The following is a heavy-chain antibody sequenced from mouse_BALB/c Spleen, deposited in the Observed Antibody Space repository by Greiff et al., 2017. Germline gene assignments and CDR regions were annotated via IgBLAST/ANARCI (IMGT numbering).Heavy chain of an antibody. D-gene: IGHD2-14*01. V-gene: IGHV5-4*02. CDR1: GFTFSDYY. Sequence: VQLVESGGGLVKPGGSLKLSCAASGFTFSDYYMYWVRQTPEKRLEWVATISDGGSYTYYPDSVKGRFTISRDNAKNNLYLQMSSLKSEDTAMYYCATYYRYDDAMDYWGQGTSVTVSS. CDR2: ISDGGSYT. J-gene: IGHJ4*01. CDR3: ATYYRYDDAMDY.